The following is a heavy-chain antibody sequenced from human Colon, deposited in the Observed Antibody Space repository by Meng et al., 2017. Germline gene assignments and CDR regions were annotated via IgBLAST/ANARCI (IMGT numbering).Heavy chain of an antibody. V-gene: IGHV1-2*06. CDR1: GYTFIDAY. CDR3: ARDGGNYDFDY. J-gene: IGHJ4*02. CDR2: IIPKSSEA. Sequence: QVHLVQSGAEVKKPGASVKLSCKASGYTFIDAYVHWVRQAPGQGLEWMGRIIPKSSEANSAQKFLGRVTLTWDTSISTAYMELSSLRSDDTAIYYCARDGGNYDFDYWGQGTLVTVSS. D-gene: IGHD1-26*01.